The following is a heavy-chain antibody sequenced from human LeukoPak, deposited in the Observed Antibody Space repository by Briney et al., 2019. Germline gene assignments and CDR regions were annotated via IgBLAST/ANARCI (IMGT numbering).Heavy chain of an antibody. CDR3: ARRGQAGYLY. J-gene: IGHJ4*02. CDR1: GGSISSGGYY. D-gene: IGHD3-16*02. V-gene: IGHV4-30-2*01. Sequence: SETLSLTCTVSGGSISSGGYYWSWIRQPPGKGLEWIGYIYHTGSTYYNPSLKSRVTISVDTSKNQFSLTLSSVTAADTAVYYCARRGQAGYLYWGQGTLVTVSS. CDR2: IYHTGST.